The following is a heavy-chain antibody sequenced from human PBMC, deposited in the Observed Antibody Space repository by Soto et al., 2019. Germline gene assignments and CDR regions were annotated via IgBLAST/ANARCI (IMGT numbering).Heavy chain of an antibody. CDR1: GFTFSDEN. CDR2: ISGGGSYI. Sequence: QLVESGGGLVKPGGSLRLSCSASGFTFSDENMSWVRQVPGKGLEWVSGISGGGSYIFYADSVQGRFSISRDNPKNSLFLDMKSLRVEDTAVYYCARDSDCHSTSCLFPPHVWGQGTTVTVSS. V-gene: IGHV3-21*06. D-gene: IGHD2-2*01. CDR3: ARDSDCHSTSCLFPPHV. J-gene: IGHJ6*02.